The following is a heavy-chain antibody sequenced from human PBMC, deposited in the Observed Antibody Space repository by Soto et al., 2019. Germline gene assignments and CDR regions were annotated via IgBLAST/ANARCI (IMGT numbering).Heavy chain of an antibody. J-gene: IGHJ3*02. V-gene: IGHV3-74*01. CDR3: ASVRAVGDAFDI. CDR1: GFTFSSYW. CDR2: RNSDGSST. Sequence: GGSLRLSCAASGFTFSSYWMHWGRQAPGKGLGWVSRRNSDGSSTSYADSVKGRFTISRDNAKNKLYLQMNSLRDEDTAVYYCASVRAVGDAFDIWGQGIMVTVSS. D-gene: IGHD6-19*01.